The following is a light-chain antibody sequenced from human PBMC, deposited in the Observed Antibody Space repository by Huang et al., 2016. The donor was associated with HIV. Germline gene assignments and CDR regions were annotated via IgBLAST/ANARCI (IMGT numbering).Light chain of an antibody. CDR1: HGLGGN. V-gene: IGKV3-11*01. J-gene: IGKJ4*01. CDR2: DTS. Sequence: EIVLTQSPATLSLSPGESAALFCRASHGLGGNLAWYQQRPGQAPRLLIYDTSNRATGIPARFTGSGSGTDYTLTISGLEPEDFAVYYCQQRSDWPLTFGGGTKVDIK. CDR3: QQRSDWPLT.